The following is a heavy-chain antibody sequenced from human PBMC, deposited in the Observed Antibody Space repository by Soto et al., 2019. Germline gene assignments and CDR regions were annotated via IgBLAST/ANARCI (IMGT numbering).Heavy chain of an antibody. D-gene: IGHD6-19*01. CDR1: GYTFTSYA. CDR2: INAGNGNT. J-gene: IGHJ3*02. V-gene: IGHV1-3*01. CDR3: ARDFRSQQWLVKDPNAFDI. Sequence: ASVKVSCKASGYTFTSYAMHWVRQAPGQRLEWMGWINAGNGNTKYSQKFQGRVTITRDTSASTAYMELSSLRSEDTAVYYCARDFRSQQWLVKDPNAFDIWGQGTMVTVSS.